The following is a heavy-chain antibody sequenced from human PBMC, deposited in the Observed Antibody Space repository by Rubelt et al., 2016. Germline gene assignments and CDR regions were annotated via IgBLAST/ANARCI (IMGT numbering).Heavy chain of an antibody. D-gene: IGHD2-15*01. CDR2: IYYSGSA. V-gene: IGHV4-59*12. CDR1: GGSISTYY. Sequence: QVQLQESGPGLVKPSETLSLTCAVSGGSISTYYWSWIRQPPGKGLEWIGYIYYSGSANYNPSLTSRVTISVDTSKNQFSLKLTSVTATDTAVYYCAKEVCSGGNCYLGYWGQGTRVTVSS. CDR3: AKEVCSGGNCYLGY. J-gene: IGHJ4*02.